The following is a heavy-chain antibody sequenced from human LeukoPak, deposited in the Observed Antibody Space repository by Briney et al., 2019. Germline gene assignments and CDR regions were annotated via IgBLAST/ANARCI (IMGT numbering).Heavy chain of an antibody. CDR2: IWYDGSNK. J-gene: IGHJ5*02. D-gene: IGHD6-13*01. CDR1: GFTFSSYG. V-gene: IGHV3-33*01. Sequence: GGSLRLSCAASGFTFSSYGMHWFRQAPGKGLEWVAVIWYDGSNKYYADSVKGRFTISRDNSKNTLYLQMNSLRAEDTAVYYCARDDSSSWYDWFDPWGQGTLVTVSS. CDR3: ARDDSSSWYDWFDP.